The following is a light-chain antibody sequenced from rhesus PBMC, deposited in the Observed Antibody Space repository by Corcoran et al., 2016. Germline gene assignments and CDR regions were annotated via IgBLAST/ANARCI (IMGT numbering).Light chain of an antibody. Sequence: DIQMTQSPSSLSASVGDTATITCRASQGISSWLAWYQQKPGKAPKLLIDKASGVQRGVPSRFSGSGSGTAFTLPISSLQSEVFATYYCQQYSSRPWTFGQGTKVEIK. CDR3: QQYSSRPWT. J-gene: IGKJ1*01. CDR1: QGISSW. V-gene: IGKV1-22*01. CDR2: KAS.